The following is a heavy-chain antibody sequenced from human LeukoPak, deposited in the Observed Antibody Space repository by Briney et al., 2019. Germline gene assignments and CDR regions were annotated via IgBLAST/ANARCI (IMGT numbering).Heavy chain of an antibody. Sequence: PSETLSLTCTVSGGSISSYYWSWIRQSPGKGLEWIGYIYSSGSTNYNPTLKSRITISVDTSKNQFSLKVNSVTAADTAVYYCARVLATRCDYWGQGTLVTVSS. J-gene: IGHJ4*02. CDR1: GGSISSYY. V-gene: IGHV4-4*09. D-gene: IGHD5-24*01. CDR3: ARVLATRCDY. CDR2: IYSSGST.